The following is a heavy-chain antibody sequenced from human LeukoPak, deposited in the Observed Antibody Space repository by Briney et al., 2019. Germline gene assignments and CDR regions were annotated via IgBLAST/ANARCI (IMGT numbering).Heavy chain of an antibody. CDR1: GFTFSTYP. D-gene: IGHD3-10*01. CDR2: ISGGGVNT. V-gene: IGHV3-23*01. CDR3: AKSYYYGSGSQYYYYYGMDV. J-gene: IGHJ6*02. Sequence: GGSLRLSCVASGFTFSTYPMSWVRQAAGKGLEWVSAISGGGVNTYYADSVKGRFTISRDESKNTLYLQINSLRAEDTAVYYCAKSYYYGSGSQYYYYYGMDVWGQGTTVTVSS.